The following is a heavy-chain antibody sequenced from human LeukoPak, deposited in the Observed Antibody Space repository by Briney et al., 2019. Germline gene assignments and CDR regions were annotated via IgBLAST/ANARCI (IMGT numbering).Heavy chain of an antibody. V-gene: IGHV4-34*01. Sequence: SETLSLTCAVYGGSFSGYYWSWIRQPPGKGLEWIGEINHSGSTNYNPSLKSRVTISVDTSKNQFSLNMSSSTAADTAVYYCARDVPGIAAAGTFWFDPWGQGTLVTVSS. J-gene: IGHJ5*02. CDR3: ARDVPGIAAAGTFWFDP. CDR2: INHSGST. CDR1: GGSFSGYY. D-gene: IGHD6-13*01.